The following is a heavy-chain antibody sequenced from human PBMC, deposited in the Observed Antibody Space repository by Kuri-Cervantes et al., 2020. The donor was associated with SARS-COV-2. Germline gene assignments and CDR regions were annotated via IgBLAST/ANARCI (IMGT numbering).Heavy chain of an antibody. D-gene: IGHD3-3*01. CDR3: ARMRSITIFGVVITFFDY. V-gene: IGHV3-21*01. CDR2: ISSSSSYI. J-gene: IGHJ4*02. Sequence: GESLKISCAAPGFTFSSYSMNWVRQAPGKGLEWVSSISSSSSYIYYADSVKGRFTISRDNAKNSLYLQMNSLRAEDTAVYYCARMRSITIFGVVITFFDYWGQGTLVTVSS. CDR1: GFTFSSYS.